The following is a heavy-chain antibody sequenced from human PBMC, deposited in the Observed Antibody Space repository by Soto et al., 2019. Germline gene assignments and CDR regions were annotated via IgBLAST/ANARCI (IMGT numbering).Heavy chain of an antibody. J-gene: IGHJ5*02. CDR1: Y. CDR2: IFYLGSS. Sequence: YWGWVRQPPGKGLEWIGGIFYLGSSYYNPSLKSRVTMSVDTSKNQFSLRLRSVTAADTALYFCARHSLALRKNNWFDPWGQGIMVTVSS. CDR3: ARHSLALRKNNWFDP. V-gene: IGHV4-39*01. D-gene: IGHD3-3*02.